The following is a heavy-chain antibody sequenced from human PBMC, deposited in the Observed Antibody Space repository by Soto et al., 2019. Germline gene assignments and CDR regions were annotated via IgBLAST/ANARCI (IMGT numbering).Heavy chain of an antibody. D-gene: IGHD3-10*01. J-gene: IGHJ4*02. CDR1: GDTFNFYS. CDR3: ASSYGSGYRAFDY. Sequence: QVQLVQSGAEVKRPGSSVKVSCKASGDTFNFYSINWVRQAPGVGLEWVGRVNPILSMSNYAQRFQGRVQMTADKSTSTAYMELRSVRSEDTAIYYCASSYGSGYRAFDYWGQGALVTVSS. V-gene: IGHV1-69*02. CDR2: VNPILSMS.